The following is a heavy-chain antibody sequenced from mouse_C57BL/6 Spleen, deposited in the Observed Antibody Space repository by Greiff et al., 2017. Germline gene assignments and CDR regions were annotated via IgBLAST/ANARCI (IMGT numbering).Heavy chain of an antibody. CDR1: GYTFTDYN. CDR3: ARRDYYGNFLYFDY. D-gene: IGHD2-1*01. CDR2: INPNNGGT. Sequence: DVKLQESGPELVKPGASVKIPCKASGYTFTDYNMDWVKQSHGKSLEWIGDINPNNGGTIYNQKFKGKATLTVDKSSSTAYMELRSLTSEDTAVYYCARRDYYGNFLYFDYWGQGTTLTVSS. J-gene: IGHJ2*01. V-gene: IGHV1-18*01.